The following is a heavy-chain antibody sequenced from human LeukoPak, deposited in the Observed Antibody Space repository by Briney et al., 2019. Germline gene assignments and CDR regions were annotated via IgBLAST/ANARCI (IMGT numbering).Heavy chain of an antibody. D-gene: IGHD5-18*01. CDR3: ARVDTSMAPYYFDY. Sequence: ASVRVSCKASGYTFTTYYIHWVRQAPGQGLEWMGVINPSGGSTSYAQKFQGRVTMTRDTSSGTVYMDLSSLRSEDTAVYYCARVDTSMAPYYFDYWGQGTLVTVSS. J-gene: IGHJ4*02. CDR2: INPSGGST. V-gene: IGHV1-46*01. CDR1: GYTFTTYY.